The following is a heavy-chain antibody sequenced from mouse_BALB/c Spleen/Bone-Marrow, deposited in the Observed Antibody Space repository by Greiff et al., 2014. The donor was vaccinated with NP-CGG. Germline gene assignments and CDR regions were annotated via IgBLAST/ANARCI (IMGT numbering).Heavy chain of an antibody. Sequence: QVHVKQSGAELARPGASVKMSCKASGYTFTSYTMHWVKQRPGQGLEWIGYINPSSGYTNYNQKFKDKATLTAGKSSSTAYVQLSSLTSEDSAVYYCARESLYGSNYYWGQGTTLTVSS. CDR1: GYTFTSYT. D-gene: IGHD1-1*01. CDR3: ARESLYGSNYY. J-gene: IGHJ2*01. CDR2: INPSSGYT. V-gene: IGHV1-4*01.